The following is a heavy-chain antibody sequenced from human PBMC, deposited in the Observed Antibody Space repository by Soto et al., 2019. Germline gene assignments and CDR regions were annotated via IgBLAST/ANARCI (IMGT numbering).Heavy chain of an antibody. Sequence: ASVKVSCKASGYTFTSYDINWVQQATGQGLEWMGWMNPNSGNTGYAQKFQGRVTMTRNTSISTAYMELSSLRSEDTAVYYCARPLYCSSTSCSYPLDYWGQGTLVTVSS. V-gene: IGHV1-8*01. CDR3: ARPLYCSSTSCSYPLDY. D-gene: IGHD2-2*01. CDR2: MNPNSGNT. J-gene: IGHJ4*02. CDR1: GYTFTSYD.